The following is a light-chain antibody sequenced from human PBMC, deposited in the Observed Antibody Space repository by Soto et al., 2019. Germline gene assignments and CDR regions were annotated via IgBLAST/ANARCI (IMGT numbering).Light chain of an antibody. V-gene: IGKV1-5*01. J-gene: IGKJ4*01. Sequence: MNQNPATLSASVGDSVTITCRASQSISHWLAWYQQKPGKAPKFLIYDASSLESGVPSRFSGSGSGTEFTLTICGLGRDEFASFHSQQCRRVLGPFGAWAKV. CDR1: QSISHW. CDR2: DAS. CDR3: QQCRRVLGP.